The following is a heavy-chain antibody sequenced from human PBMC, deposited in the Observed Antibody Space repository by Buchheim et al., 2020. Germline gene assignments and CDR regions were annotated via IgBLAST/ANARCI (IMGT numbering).Heavy chain of an antibody. D-gene: IGHD2-15*01. CDR1: GFTFSSYA. V-gene: IGHV3-23*01. Sequence: EVQLLESGGGLVQPGGSLRLSCAASGFTFSSYAMSWVRQAPGKGLEWVSAISGSGGSTYYADYVKGRFTIYRDNSKNTLYLQMNSLRAEDTAVYYCAKANTPYCSGGSCLRYFDYWGQGTL. J-gene: IGHJ4*02. CDR2: ISGSGGST. CDR3: AKANTPYCSGGSCLRYFDY.